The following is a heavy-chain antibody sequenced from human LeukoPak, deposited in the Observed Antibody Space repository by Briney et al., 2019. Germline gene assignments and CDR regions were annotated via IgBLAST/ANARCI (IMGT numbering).Heavy chain of an antibody. CDR1: GFTFSSYA. V-gene: IGHV3-23*01. J-gene: IGHJ4*02. CDR2: IGGSGGST. Sequence: GGSLRLSCAASGFTFSSYAMSWVRQAPGKGLEWVSAIGGSGGSTYYADSVKGRFTISRDNSKNTLYLQMNSLRAEDTAVYYCAKADGYDILTGYYTSRLFDYWGQGTLVTVSS. D-gene: IGHD3-9*01. CDR3: AKADGYDILTGYYTSRLFDY.